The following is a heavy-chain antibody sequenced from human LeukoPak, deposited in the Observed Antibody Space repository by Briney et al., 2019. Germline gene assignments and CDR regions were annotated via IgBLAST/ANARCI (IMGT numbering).Heavy chain of an antibody. CDR1: GFTFSSYA. Sequence: GGSLRLSCAASGFTFSSYAMRWVRQAPGKGLEWVSTISGSGGGTYYADSVKGRFTISRDNSKNTLYLQMNSLRAEDTAVYYCAKYLYCSGGSCHDLSDYWGQGTLVTVSS. CDR2: ISGSGGGT. D-gene: IGHD2-15*01. CDR3: AKYLYCSGGSCHDLSDY. V-gene: IGHV3-23*01. J-gene: IGHJ4*02.